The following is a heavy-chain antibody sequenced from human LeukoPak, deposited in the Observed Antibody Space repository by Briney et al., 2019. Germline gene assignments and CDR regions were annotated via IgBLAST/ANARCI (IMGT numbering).Heavy chain of an antibody. V-gene: IGHV1-69*04. CDR2: VIPTLGIA. J-gene: IGHJ4*02. CDR3: ARDWQLAEEVVDY. Sequence: SVKVSCKASGGTFSNDAISWVRQAPGQGLEWMGRVIPTLGIALYAQRFKGRVTITADKSTSTAYMELSSLTFEDTAVYYCARDWQLAEEVVDYWGQGTLVTVSS. D-gene: IGHD6-6*01. CDR1: GGTFSNDA.